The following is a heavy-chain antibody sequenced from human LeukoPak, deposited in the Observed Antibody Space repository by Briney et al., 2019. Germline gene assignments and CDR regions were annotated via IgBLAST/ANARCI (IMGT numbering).Heavy chain of an antibody. CDR1: GFTFSNYN. J-gene: IGHJ4*02. CDR3: ARRFGSVTSMHGIDY. CDR2: ISSSSSYI. D-gene: IGHD3-10*01. V-gene: IGHV3-21*01. Sequence: KTGGSLRLSCAASGFTFSNYNMNWVRQAPGKGLEWVSSISSSSSYIYYADSVKGRFTIPRDNAKNSLYLQMNSLRAENTAVYYCARRFGSVTSMHGIDYWGQGTLVTVSS.